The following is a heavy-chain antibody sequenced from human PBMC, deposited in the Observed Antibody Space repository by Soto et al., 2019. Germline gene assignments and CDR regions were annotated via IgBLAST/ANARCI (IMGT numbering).Heavy chain of an antibody. CDR1: GGSISSSRFY. Sequence: SETLSLTCTVSGGSISSSRFYWGWIRQPPGKGLEWIGSIFYNGNTYYNPSLKGRVTISVDTSKNQFSLNLTSVTAADTSLYYCARHRPTRLQRPFDSWGQGTPVTVSS. D-gene: IGHD4-4*01. CDR3: ARHRPTRLQRPFDS. J-gene: IGHJ4*02. V-gene: IGHV4-39*01. CDR2: IFYNGNT.